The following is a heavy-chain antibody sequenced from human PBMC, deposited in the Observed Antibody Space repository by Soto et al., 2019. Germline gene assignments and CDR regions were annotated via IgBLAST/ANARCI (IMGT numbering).Heavy chain of an antibody. CDR1: GYIFTSYG. CDR2: ISGYNGKT. Sequence: QVRLVQSGAEVKKPGASVKVSCKASGYIFTSYGITWVRQAPGQGLEWRGWISGYNGKTTYAQNFQGRVTMTTDRSTSTAYMELRSLRSDDTALYYCTRDNRFSDYGGNHYFDYWGQGSLVTVSS. V-gene: IGHV1-18*01. CDR3: TRDNRFSDYGGNHYFDY. J-gene: IGHJ4*02. D-gene: IGHD4-17*01.